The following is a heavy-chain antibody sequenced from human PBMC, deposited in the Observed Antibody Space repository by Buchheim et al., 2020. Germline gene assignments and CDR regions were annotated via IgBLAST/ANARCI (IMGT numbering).Heavy chain of an antibody. CDR2: IYPGDSDT. V-gene: IGHV5-51*01. D-gene: IGHD1-26*01. J-gene: IGHJ4*02. CDR3: ARQDSGAYGY. Sequence: EVFLVQSGAEVKKPGESLKISCKATGYKFTSYWIAWVRQTPGKGLEWMGIIYPGDSDTTYSPSFQGQVKFSVDTSITTAYPKWGSLKTSDTAIYYCARQDSGAYGYWGQGT. CDR1: GYKFTSYW.